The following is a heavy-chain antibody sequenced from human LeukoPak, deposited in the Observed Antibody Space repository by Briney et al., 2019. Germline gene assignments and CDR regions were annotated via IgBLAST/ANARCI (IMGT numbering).Heavy chain of an antibody. D-gene: IGHD2-2*01. CDR2: MNPDSGNT. CDR1: GYTFTSSD. CDR3: ASNLGVPAALFDP. V-gene: IGHV1-8*01. J-gene: IGHJ5*02. Sequence: GASVKVSCKASGYTFTSSDINWVRQATGQGLEWMGWMNPDSGNTGYAQKFQGRVTMTRNTSISTAYMELSSLRSEDTAVYYCASNLGVPAALFDPWGQGTLVTVSS.